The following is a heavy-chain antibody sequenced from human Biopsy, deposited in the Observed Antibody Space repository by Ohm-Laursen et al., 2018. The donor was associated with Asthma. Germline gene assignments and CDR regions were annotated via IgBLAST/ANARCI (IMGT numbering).Heavy chain of an antibody. D-gene: IGHD1-20*01. CDR2: IDQSGYT. Sequence: TLSLTCTVYGGYLTGHYWNWIRQPPGKGLEWIGEIDQSGYTNYNPSLKSRVTISADTSNNQFHLNLSSVTAADTAVYFCTRAAITGIRGWFDPWGQGTQVTVSS. J-gene: IGHJ5*02. V-gene: IGHV4-34*01. CDR1: GGYLTGHY. CDR3: TRAAITGIRGWFDP.